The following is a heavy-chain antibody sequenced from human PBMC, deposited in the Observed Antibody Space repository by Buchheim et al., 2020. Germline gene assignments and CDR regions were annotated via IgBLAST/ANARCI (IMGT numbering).Heavy chain of an antibody. V-gene: IGHV3-23*01. CDR3: AKDGYSSGWGFDY. CDR1: GYTFSNYA. CDR2: ISSGAGDI. J-gene: IGHJ4*02. Sequence: EVQLLESGGGLVQPGGSVRLSCVGSGYTFSNYAMSWVRQAPGKGLEWVSAISSGAGDIKYADSVKGRFTVSRDNSRTTLYLQMNSLTAEDTAIYYCAKDGYSSGWGFDYWGQGTL. D-gene: IGHD6-19*01.